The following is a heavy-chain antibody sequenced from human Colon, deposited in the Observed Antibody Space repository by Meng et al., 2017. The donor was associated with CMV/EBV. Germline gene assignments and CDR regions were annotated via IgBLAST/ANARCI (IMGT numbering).Heavy chain of an antibody. CDR3: TRGGFNAGWFDP. Sequence: CAAPEFTFGNYWMHWVRQAPGKGLMWVARISENGRDTDYADSVKGRFTISRDNAGHTLYLQLNSLRAEDTAVYYCTRGGFNAGWFDPWGLGTLVTVSS. V-gene: IGHV3-74*01. D-gene: IGHD2/OR15-2a*01. CDR2: ISENGRDT. CDR1: EFTFGNYW. J-gene: IGHJ5*02.